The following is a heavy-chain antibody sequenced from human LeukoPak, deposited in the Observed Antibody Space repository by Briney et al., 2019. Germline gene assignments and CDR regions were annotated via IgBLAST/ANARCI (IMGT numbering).Heavy chain of an antibody. CDR2: IKQVGSNK. Sequence: GASLRLSFAASALSVSNDCMGSVRQAPGERLGCVANIKQVGSNKYYVDSVKGRFTISRDNADNSLLMQMNSLRAEDTAVYYCVKDRTFSDKSRNWFDPWGQGTRVTVSA. D-gene: IGHD1-14*01. CDR3: VKDRTFSDKSRNWFDP. V-gene: IGHV3-7*01. J-gene: IGHJ5*02. CDR1: ALSVSNDC.